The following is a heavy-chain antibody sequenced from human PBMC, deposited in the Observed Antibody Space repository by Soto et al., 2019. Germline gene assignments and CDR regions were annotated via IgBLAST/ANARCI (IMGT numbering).Heavy chain of an antibody. J-gene: IGHJ3*02. Sequence: ASVKVSCKASGYTFTSYAMHWVRQAPGQRLEWMGWINAGNGNTKYSQKFQGRVTITRDTSASTAYMELSSLRSEDTAVYYCARGIQLWLLGAFDIWGQGTMVPSPQ. CDR2: INAGNGNT. CDR1: GYTFTSYA. CDR3: ARGIQLWLLGAFDI. D-gene: IGHD5-18*01. V-gene: IGHV1-3*01.